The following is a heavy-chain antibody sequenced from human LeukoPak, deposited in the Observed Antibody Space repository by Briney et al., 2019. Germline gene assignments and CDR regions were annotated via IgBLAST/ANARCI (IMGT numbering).Heavy chain of an antibody. CDR2: ISAYNGNT. Sequence: GASVKVSCKASGYTFTSYGISWVRQAPGQGLEWMGWISAYNGNTNYAQKLQGRVTMTTDTSTSTAYMELRSLRSDDTAVYYCARCSSSGWYRSPPFIDYWGQGTLVTVSS. CDR1: GYTFTSYG. CDR3: ARCSSSGWYRSPPFIDY. J-gene: IGHJ4*02. D-gene: IGHD6-19*01. V-gene: IGHV1-18*01.